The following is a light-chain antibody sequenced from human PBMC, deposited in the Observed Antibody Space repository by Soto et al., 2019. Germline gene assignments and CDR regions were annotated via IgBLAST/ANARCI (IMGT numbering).Light chain of an antibody. J-gene: IGKJ4*01. Sequence: DIQMTQSPSTLSASVGDRVTITCRASQSVNWWLAWYQQKPGKAPNLLIYETSTLHSGVPSRFSGSGSGTEFTLTISSLQPDDFATSYCQQYISSFPGTFRGGTKVDI. CDR1: QSVNWW. CDR3: QQYISSFPGT. V-gene: IGKV1-5*03. CDR2: ETS.